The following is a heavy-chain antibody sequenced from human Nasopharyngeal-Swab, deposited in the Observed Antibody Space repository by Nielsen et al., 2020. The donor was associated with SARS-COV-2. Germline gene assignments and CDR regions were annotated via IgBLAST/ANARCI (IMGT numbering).Heavy chain of an antibody. CDR2: INGDGSSL. D-gene: IGHD6-13*01. CDR3: ATIAAAQFNYYGMDV. Sequence: GGSLRLSCAASGFTFSNYRMHWVRQAPGKGLVWVSRINGDGSSLNYADFVKGRFTISRDNAKNSLYLQMNSLRAEDTALYYCATIAAAQFNYYGMDVWGQGTTVTVSS. CDR1: GFTFSNYR. J-gene: IGHJ6*02. V-gene: IGHV3-74*01.